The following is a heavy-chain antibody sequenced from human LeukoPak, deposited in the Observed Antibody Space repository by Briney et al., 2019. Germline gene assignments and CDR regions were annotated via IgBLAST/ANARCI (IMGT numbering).Heavy chain of an antibody. D-gene: IGHD4-23*01. Sequence: SETLSLTCTVSGGSISSNSYYWGWIRQPPGKGLEWIGSIYYSGSTYYNPSLKSRVTISVDTSKNQFSLKLSSVTAADTAVYYCARGGTQRWYQQLPFDYWGQGTLVTVSS. CDR1: GGSISSNSYY. J-gene: IGHJ4*02. CDR3: ARGGTQRWYQQLPFDY. V-gene: IGHV4-39*07. CDR2: IYYSGST.